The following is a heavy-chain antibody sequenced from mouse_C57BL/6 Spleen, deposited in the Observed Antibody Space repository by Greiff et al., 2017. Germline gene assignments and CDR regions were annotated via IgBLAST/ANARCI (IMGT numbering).Heavy chain of an antibody. D-gene: IGHD2-1*01. Sequence: VQLQQSGAELMQPGASVKLSCKATGYTFTGYWIEWVKPRPGHGLEWIGEILPGSGSTNYNEKFKGKATFTADTSSNTAYMQLSSLTTEYSAIYYCARWGGNFLYYAIDYWGQGTSVTVSS. CDR1: GYTFTGYW. CDR3: ARWGGNFLYYAIDY. V-gene: IGHV1-9*01. CDR2: ILPGSGST. J-gene: IGHJ4*01.